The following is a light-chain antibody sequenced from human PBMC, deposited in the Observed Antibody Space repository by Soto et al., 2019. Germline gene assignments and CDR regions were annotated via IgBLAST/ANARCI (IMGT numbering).Light chain of an antibody. Sequence: QSALTQPRSVSGSPGQSVTISCTGTSSDVGGYNYVSWYQQHPGKAPKLMIYDVNKWPSGVPDRFSGSKSGNTASLTISGFQAEDEADYHCCSYAGSHTPWVFGGGTKLTVL. J-gene: IGLJ3*02. CDR2: DVN. CDR1: SSDVGGYNY. V-gene: IGLV2-11*01. CDR3: CSYAGSHTPWV.